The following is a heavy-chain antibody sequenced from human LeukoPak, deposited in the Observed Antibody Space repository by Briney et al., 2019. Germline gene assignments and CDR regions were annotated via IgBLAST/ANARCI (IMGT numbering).Heavy chain of an antibody. V-gene: IGHV3-48*01. J-gene: IGHJ4*02. D-gene: IGHD1-1*01. CDR2: ISASGSNI. CDR1: GFPLSSYS. Sequence: PGGSLRLSCAASGFPLSSYSINWFRQAPGKGLEWVAYISASGSNIYYVDSVMGRFTVSRDNPKSSLFLQMNSPRAEDTAVYYCARVRGTYFDYRGQGALVTVSS. CDR3: ARVRGTYFDY.